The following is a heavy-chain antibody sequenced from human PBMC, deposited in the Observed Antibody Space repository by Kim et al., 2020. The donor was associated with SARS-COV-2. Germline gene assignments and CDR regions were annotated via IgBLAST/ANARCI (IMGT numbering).Heavy chain of an antibody. CDR2: MNPNSGNT. J-gene: IGHJ6*02. CDR1: GYTFTSYD. D-gene: IGHD3-10*01. CDR3: ARGSGSGSYSTIVYYYYYYGMDV. V-gene: IGHV1-8*01. Sequence: ASVKVSCKASGYTFTSYDINWVRQATGQGLEWMGWMNPNSGNTGYAQKFQGRVTMTRNTSISTAYMELSSLRSEDTAVYYCARGSGSGSYSTIVYYYYYYGMDVWGQGTTATVSS.